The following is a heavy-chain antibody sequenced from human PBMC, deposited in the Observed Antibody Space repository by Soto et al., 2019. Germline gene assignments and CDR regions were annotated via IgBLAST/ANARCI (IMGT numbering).Heavy chain of an antibody. J-gene: IGHJ6*02. D-gene: IGHD6-13*01. Sequence: ASVKVSCKASGYTFTSYGISWVRQAPGQGLEWMGWISAYNGNTNYAQKLQGRVTMTTDTSTSTAYMELRSLRSDDTAVYYCARDRSEEAGLSYYYYGMDVWGQGTTVTVSS. CDR2: ISAYNGNT. CDR3: ARDRSEEAGLSYYYYGMDV. CDR1: GYTFTSYG. V-gene: IGHV1-18*04.